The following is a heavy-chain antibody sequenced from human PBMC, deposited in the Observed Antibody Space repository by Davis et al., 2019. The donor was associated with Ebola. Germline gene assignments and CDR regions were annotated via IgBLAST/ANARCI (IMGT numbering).Heavy chain of an antibody. J-gene: IGHJ6*02. Sequence: GESLKISCAASGFTVSSNYMSWVRQAPGKGLEWVSVIYSGGSTYYADSVKGRFTISRDNSKNTLYLQMNSLRAEDTAVYYCARDYGEWLRSHYYYYGMDVWGQGTTVTVSS. CDR2: IYSGGST. CDR1: GFTVSSNY. V-gene: IGHV3-66*01. D-gene: IGHD5-12*01. CDR3: ARDYGEWLRSHYYYYGMDV.